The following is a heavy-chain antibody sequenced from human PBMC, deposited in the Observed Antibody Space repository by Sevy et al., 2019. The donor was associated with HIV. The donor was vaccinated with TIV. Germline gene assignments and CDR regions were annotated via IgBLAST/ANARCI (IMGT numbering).Heavy chain of an antibody. J-gene: IGHJ5*02. CDR1: GGSISAYY. CDR2: IYYTGST. V-gene: IGHV4-59*01. D-gene: IGHD5-12*01. Sequence: SETLSLTCTVFGGSISAYYWSWIRQPPGKGLEYIGYIYYTGSTNYNPSLKSRVTISVDTSKNQFSLRLTSVTAADKAIYYCARAPPVRSGDDSLNWFDPWGQGTLVTVSS. CDR3: ARAPPVRSGDDSLNWFDP.